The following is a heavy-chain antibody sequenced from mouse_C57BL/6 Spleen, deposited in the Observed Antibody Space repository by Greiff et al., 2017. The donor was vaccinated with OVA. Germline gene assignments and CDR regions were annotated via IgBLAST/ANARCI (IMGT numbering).Heavy chain of an antibody. CDR2: ISSGSSTI. J-gene: IGHJ1*03. CDR3: ARMVTTYFDV. V-gene: IGHV5-17*01. CDR1: GFTFSDYG. Sequence: EVKLVESGGGLVKPGGSLKLSCAASGFTFSDYGMHWVRQAPEKGLEWVAYISSGSSTIYYADTVKGRFTISRDNAKNTLFLQMTSLRSEDMAMYYCARMVTTYFDVWGTGTTVTVSS. D-gene: IGHD2-3*01.